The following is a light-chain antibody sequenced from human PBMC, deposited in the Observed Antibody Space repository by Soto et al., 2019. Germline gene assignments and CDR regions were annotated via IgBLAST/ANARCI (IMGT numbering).Light chain of an antibody. J-gene: IGLJ1*01. CDR3: SSYAGSNNFGYV. V-gene: IGLV2-14*03. CDR1: SSDVGGSNH. CDR2: DVT. Sequence: QSALTQPASVSGSPGQSITISCTGTSSDVGGSNHVSWYQQRPDKAPRLMIYDVTNRPSGVSDRFSGSKSGNTASLTVSGLQAEDEADYYCSSYAGSNNFGYVFGTGTKVTVL.